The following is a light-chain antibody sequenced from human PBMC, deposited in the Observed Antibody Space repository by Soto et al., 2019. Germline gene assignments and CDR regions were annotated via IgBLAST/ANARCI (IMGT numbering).Light chain of an antibody. CDR2: GAS. CDR3: QQYNSWPPAWT. Sequence: EIVLTQSPATLALSPWERATLSCRASQSVRSNLAWYQQKRGQSPRLLIYGASTRATGIPARFSGSGSETQFTLTISSLQSDDFAVYYCQQYNSWPPAWTFGQGTKVDIK. CDR1: QSVRSN. J-gene: IGKJ1*01. V-gene: IGKV3-15*01.